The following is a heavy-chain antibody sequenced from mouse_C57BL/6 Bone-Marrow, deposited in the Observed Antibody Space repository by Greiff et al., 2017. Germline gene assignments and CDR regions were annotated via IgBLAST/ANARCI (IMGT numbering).Heavy chain of an antibody. CDR3: ARVYGSSYPFDY. CDR1: GYTFPSYG. D-gene: IGHD1-1*01. J-gene: IGHJ2*01. V-gene: IGHV1-58*01. CDR2: ISIGNGYT. Sequence: EVQLQPSGAELVRPGSSVKMSCKTSGYTFPSYGINWVKQRPGQGLEWIGYISIGNGYTEYNEKFKGKATLTSDTSSSTAYMQLSSLTSEDSAIYFCARVYGSSYPFDYWGQGTTLTVSS.